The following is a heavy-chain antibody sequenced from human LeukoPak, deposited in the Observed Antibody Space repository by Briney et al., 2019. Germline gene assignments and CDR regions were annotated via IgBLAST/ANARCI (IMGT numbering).Heavy chain of an antibody. CDR3: AKGSAVADIYFDY. CDR1: GFTFSSYA. Sequence: PGGSLRLSCAAAGFTFSSYAMSWVRQAPGKGLEWVSAIGGSGDSTYYADSVKGRFTISRDNSKYTLYLQMNSLRAEDTAVYYCAKGSAVADIYFDYWGQGTLVTVSS. J-gene: IGHJ4*02. D-gene: IGHD6-19*01. CDR2: IGGSGDST. V-gene: IGHV3-23*01.